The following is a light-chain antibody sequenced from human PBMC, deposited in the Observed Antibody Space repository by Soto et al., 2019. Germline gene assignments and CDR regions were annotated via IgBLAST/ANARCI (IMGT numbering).Light chain of an antibody. Sequence: QSVLTQPASGSVSPGQSITISCTGTSSDVGAYDYVSWYPQHPDKAPKLMIYEVSNRPSGVSNRFSGSKSVNTATLTISGLQADDEADYYCSSYTSSSTRVFGSGTKVPVL. CDR3: SSYTSSSTRV. CDR1: SSDVGAYDY. J-gene: IGLJ1*01. CDR2: EVS. V-gene: IGLV2-14*03.